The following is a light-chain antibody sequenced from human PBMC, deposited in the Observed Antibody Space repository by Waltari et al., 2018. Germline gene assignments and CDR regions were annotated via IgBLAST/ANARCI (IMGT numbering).Light chain of an antibody. J-gene: IGLJ3*02. CDR1: RSAVGGYNY. V-gene: IGLV2-11*01. CDR3: CSYAGSYTYWV. Sequence: QPALTQPRSVSGSPGQSVTLSCTGTRSAVGGYNYVLWYQQHPGKAPKLMIYDVSKRPSGVPDRFSGSKSGNTASLTISGLQAEDEADYYCCSYAGSYTYWVFGGGTKLTVL. CDR2: DVS.